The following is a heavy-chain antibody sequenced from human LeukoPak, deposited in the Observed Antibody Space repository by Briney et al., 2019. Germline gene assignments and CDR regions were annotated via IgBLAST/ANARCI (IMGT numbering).Heavy chain of an antibody. V-gene: IGHV3-21*01. D-gene: IGHD6-6*01. J-gene: IGHJ6*02. CDR3: ARGSSSWPYYYNLDV. CDR2: ISSSGGHI. Sequence: PSETLSLTCAVSGDSFSSNNWWGWVRQAPGKGLEWVSSISSSGGHIYYADSVKGRFTISRDNAKNSLYLQMNSLRAEDTAVYYCARGSSSWPYYYNLDVWGQGTTVTVS. CDR1: GDSFSSNN.